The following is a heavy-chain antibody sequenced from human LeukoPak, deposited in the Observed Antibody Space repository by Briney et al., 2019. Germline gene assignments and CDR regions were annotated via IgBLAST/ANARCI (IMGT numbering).Heavy chain of an antibody. CDR3: ARPDYYDDAFDI. Sequence: SETLSLTCTVSGGSISSAGYYWSWVRQPPGKGLYWIGYIYHSGNTYYNPSLNSRVTISIDRSKNQFSLKLSSVTAADTAVYYCARPDYYDDAFDIWGQGTMVTVSS. V-gene: IGHV4-30-2*01. D-gene: IGHD3-22*01. CDR2: IYHSGNT. CDR1: GGSISSAGYY. J-gene: IGHJ3*02.